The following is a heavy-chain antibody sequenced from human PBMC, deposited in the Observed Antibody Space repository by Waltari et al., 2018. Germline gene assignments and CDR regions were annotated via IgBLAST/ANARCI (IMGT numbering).Heavy chain of an antibody. CDR1: GGSIISGDYY. CDR2: IYFSGST. D-gene: IGHD1-26*01. J-gene: IGHJ5*02. V-gene: IGHV4-30-4*08. Sequence: QVQLQESGPGLVKPSQTLSLTCTVSGGSIISGDYYWSWIRQPPGKGLEWIGYIYFSGSTYYNPSLKSRVTISVDTSKNQFSLKLNSVTAADTAVYYCAREVVGATHNWFDPWGQGTLVTVSS. CDR3: AREVVGATHNWFDP.